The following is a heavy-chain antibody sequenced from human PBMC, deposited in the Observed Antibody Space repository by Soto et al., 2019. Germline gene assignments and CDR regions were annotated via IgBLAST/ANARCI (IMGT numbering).Heavy chain of an antibody. CDR3: AKDEVRVLVVARDHYGMDV. CDR2: ISFDGSKT. CDR1: GFTFSSYG. Sequence: QVQLVESGGGVVQPGRSLRRSCEASGFTFSSYGMHWVRQAPGKGLEWVAGISFDGSKTYYADSVKGRFTISRDNSKNTLNLQMNILSAEDTAVYYSAKDEVRVLVVARDHYGMDVWGQGTTVTFAS. D-gene: IGHD2-15*01. J-gene: IGHJ6*02. V-gene: IGHV3-30*18.